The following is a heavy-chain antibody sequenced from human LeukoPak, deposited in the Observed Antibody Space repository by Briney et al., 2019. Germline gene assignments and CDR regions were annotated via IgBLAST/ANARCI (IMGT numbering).Heavy chain of an antibody. CDR1: GGSISSYY. D-gene: IGHD6-13*01. V-gene: IGHV4-59*01. CDR3: ARGAASATGDWFDP. Sequence: SETLSLTCIVSGGSISSYYWSWIRQPPGKGLEWIGYICYSGSTKYNPSLKSRVTISVDTSKNQFSLRLSSVTAADTAVYYCARGAASATGDWFDPWGQGTLVTVSS. J-gene: IGHJ5*02. CDR2: ICYSGST.